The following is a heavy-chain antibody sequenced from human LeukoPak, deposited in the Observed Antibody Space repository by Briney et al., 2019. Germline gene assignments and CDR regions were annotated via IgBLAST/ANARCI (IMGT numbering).Heavy chain of an antibody. CDR2: ISGSGGST. D-gene: IGHD1-1*01. J-gene: IGHJ4*02. Sequence: PGGSLRLSCAASGFTFSSYAMSWVRQAPGKGLEWVSAISGSGGSTYYADSVKGRFTISRDNSKNTLYLQMNSLRAEDTAVYCCAKDQWVQLERGPYDHFDYWGQGTLVTVSS. V-gene: IGHV3-23*01. CDR3: AKDQWVQLERGPYDHFDY. CDR1: GFTFSSYA.